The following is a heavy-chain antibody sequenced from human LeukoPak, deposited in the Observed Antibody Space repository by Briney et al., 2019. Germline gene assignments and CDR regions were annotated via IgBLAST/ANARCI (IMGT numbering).Heavy chain of an antibody. Sequence: PSETLSLTCTVSGGSISSYYWSWIRQPPGKGLEWIGYIYYTGSADYNPSLKSRVTISVDTSKNQFSLKLSSVTAADTAVYYCARDRGNWNDYTASYMDVWGKGTTVTVSS. CDR2: IYYTGSA. CDR3: ARDRGNWNDYTASYMDV. D-gene: IGHD1-20*01. CDR1: GGSISSYY. V-gene: IGHV4-59*01. J-gene: IGHJ6*03.